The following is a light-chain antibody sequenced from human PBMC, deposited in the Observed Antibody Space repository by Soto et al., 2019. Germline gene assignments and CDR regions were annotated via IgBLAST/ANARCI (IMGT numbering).Light chain of an antibody. J-gene: IGLJ1*01. CDR3: QVWDTRSEHYV. CDR1: SIGSKS. V-gene: IGLV3-21*02. Sequence: SYELTQSPSVSVAPGQTVTITCGGSSIGSKSVHWYQQKPGQAPVLVVYDDSDRRSGIPERFSGFNSGNTATLTITRVEAGDEADYHCQVWDTRSEHYVFGPGTKLPVL. CDR2: DDS.